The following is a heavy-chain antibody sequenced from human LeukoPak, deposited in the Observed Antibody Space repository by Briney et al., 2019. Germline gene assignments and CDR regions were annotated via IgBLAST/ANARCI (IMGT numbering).Heavy chain of an antibody. Sequence: RPSETLSLTCGVSSGSLSGYYWRWIRQPPGGGLEWLGEITHSGSPNYNPSLKSRVTISGDTSKKQFSLNLKSVTAADTGVYYCASSYYYYYYMDVWGKGTTVTVSS. CDR3: ASSYYYYYYMDV. CDR1: SGSLSGYY. V-gene: IGHV4-34*01. CDR2: ITHSGSP. J-gene: IGHJ6*03.